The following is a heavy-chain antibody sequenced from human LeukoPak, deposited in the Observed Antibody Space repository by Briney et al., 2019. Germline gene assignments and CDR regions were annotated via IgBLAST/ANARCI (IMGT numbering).Heavy chain of an antibody. Sequence: SETLSLTCTVSGGSIGSSDSFWGWIRQPPGKGLEWIGTIYYTGSTYYNPSLKSRVTISVDTSKNQFSLKLSSVTAADTAVYYCARADYYDSSIDYWGQGTLVTVSS. D-gene: IGHD3-22*01. CDR3: ARADYYDSSIDY. V-gene: IGHV4-39*07. CDR1: GGSIGSSDSF. J-gene: IGHJ4*02. CDR2: IYYTGST.